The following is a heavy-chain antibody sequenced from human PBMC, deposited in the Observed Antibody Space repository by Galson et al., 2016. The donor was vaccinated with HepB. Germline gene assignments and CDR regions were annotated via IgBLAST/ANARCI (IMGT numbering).Heavy chain of an antibody. Sequence: SVKVSCKASGYTFTSYTLHWVRQAPGQRLEWMGCVNAGNGNTLYSQKLQGRLTMTRDTSANTAYMDLSSLTSEDTAIYYCARDLAAGNSRRFDPWGQGTLVTVSS. D-gene: IGHD6-13*01. CDR3: ARDLAAGNSRRFDP. CDR1: GYTFTSYT. CDR2: VNAGNGNT. V-gene: IGHV1-3*01. J-gene: IGHJ5*02.